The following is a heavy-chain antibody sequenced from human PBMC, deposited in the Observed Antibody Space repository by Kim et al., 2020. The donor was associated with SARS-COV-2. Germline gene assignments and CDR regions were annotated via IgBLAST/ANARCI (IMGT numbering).Heavy chain of an antibody. V-gene: IGHV3-30*04. J-gene: IGHJ6*02. CDR1: GFTFSSYA. CDR2: ISYDGSNT. Sequence: GGSLRLSCAVSGFTFSSYAMHWVRQAPGKGLEWVAVISYDGSNTYNADSVKGRFTISRDNSKNTLFLQMNSLRAEDTAVYFCARDRGRQATVLRGMDVWGQGTTVTVSS. D-gene: IGHD3-16*01. CDR3: ARDRGRQATVLRGMDV.